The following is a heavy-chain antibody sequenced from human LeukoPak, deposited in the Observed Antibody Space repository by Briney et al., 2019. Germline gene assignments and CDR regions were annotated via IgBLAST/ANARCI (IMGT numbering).Heavy chain of an antibody. CDR2: ISSSSSYI. V-gene: IGHV3-21*01. D-gene: IGHD3-16*02. Sequence: GRSLRLSCAASGFTFSSYSMNWVRQAPGKGLEWVSSISSSSSYIYYADSVKGRFTISRDNAKNSLYLQMNSLRAEDTAVYYCARAYDYVWGSYRYPDYWGQGTLVTVSS. CDR3: ARAYDYVWGSYRYPDY. J-gene: IGHJ4*02. CDR1: GFTFSSYS.